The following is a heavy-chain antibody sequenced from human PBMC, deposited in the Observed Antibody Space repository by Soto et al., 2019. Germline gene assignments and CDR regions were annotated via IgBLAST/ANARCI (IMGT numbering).Heavy chain of an antibody. D-gene: IGHD2-2*01. J-gene: IGHJ5*02. V-gene: IGHV4-4*02. CDR3: ARLLIVVVPAAKYNWFDP. Sequence: SETLSLTCVVSGGSISNNNWWTWVRQPPGKGLEWIAEIYHSGATNYNPSLRSRVTLSVDKSNNQVSLRLNSVTAADTAVYYCARLLIVVVPAAKYNWFDPWGQGTLVTVSS. CDR2: IYHSGAT. CDR1: GGSISNNNW.